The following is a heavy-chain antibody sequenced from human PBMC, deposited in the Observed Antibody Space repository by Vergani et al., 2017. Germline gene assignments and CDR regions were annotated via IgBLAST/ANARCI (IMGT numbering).Heavy chain of an antibody. CDR3: ARLKPWIQRWDN. Sequence: EVQLVQSGAEVKKPGESLKISCKGSGYSFTSYWIGWVRQMPGKGLEWMGIIYPGDFDTTYSPSFQGHVTISADRSINTAYLQWSSLKASDTAMYYCARLKPWIQRWDNWGQGTLVTVSS. CDR1: GYSFTSYW. J-gene: IGHJ4*02. CDR2: IYPGDFDT. D-gene: IGHD5-18*01. V-gene: IGHV5-51*01.